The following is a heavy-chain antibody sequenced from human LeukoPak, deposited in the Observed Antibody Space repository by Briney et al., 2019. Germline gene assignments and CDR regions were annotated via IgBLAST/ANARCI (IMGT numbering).Heavy chain of an antibody. Sequence: SETLSLTCTVSGDSMRRYHWTWIRQSPEKGLEWIGYIYDSGVTYYNPSLRSRVTISVDTSENQFSLKLSSVTAADTAIYYCARLITPGIGYYHYHYMDVWGTGTTVTISS. CDR3: ARLITPGIGYYHYHYMDV. CDR2: IYDSGVT. D-gene: IGHD6-13*01. CDR1: GDSMRRYH. J-gene: IGHJ6*03. V-gene: IGHV4-59*01.